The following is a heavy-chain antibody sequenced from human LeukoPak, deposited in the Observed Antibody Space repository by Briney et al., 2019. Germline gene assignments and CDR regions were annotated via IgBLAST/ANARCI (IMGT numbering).Heavy chain of an antibody. Sequence: SETLSLTCTVSGYSISNGYYWDWIRQPPGRGLEWIGNIYRSGSTSYNPFLKSRVTISVDTSKNQFSLKVNSVTAADTAVYYCARRHSSGWFYYWGQGTLVTVSS. D-gene: IGHD6-19*01. CDR2: IYRSGST. J-gene: IGHJ4*02. CDR3: ARRHSSGWFYY. V-gene: IGHV4-38-2*02. CDR1: GYSISNGYY.